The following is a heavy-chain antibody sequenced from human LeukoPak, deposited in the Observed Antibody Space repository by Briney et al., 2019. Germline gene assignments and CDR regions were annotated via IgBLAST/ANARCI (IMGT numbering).Heavy chain of an antibody. V-gene: IGHV3-20*04. Sequence: GGSLRLSCAASGFTFDDYGMSWVRQAPGKGLEWVSGINWNGGSTGYADSVKGRFTISRDNAKNSLYLQMNSLRAEDTALYYCARPRGIVALDAFDIWGKGTMVTVSS. D-gene: IGHD3-22*01. CDR2: INWNGGST. J-gene: IGHJ3*02. CDR1: GFTFDDYG. CDR3: ARPRGIVALDAFDI.